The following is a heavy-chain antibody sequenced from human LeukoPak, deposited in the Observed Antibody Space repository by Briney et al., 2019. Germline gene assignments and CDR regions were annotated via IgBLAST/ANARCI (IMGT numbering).Heavy chain of an antibody. J-gene: IGHJ6*03. Sequence: GGSLRLSCAASGFTFSSYGMHWVRQAPGKGLEWVAFIRYDGSNKYYADSVKGRFTISRDNSKNTLYLQMNSLRAEDTAVYYCAKSRRGYSYGPNYYYYTDVWGKGTTVTISS. V-gene: IGHV3-30*02. CDR2: IRYDGSNK. D-gene: IGHD5-18*01. CDR3: AKSRRGYSYGPNYYYYTDV. CDR1: GFTFSSYG.